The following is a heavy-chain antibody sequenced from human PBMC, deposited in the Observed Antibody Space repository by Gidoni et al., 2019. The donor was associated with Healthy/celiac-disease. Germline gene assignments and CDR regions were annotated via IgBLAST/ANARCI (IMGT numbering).Heavy chain of an antibody. J-gene: IGHJ1*01. CDR2: ISGRGGST. D-gene: IGHD6-19*01. V-gene: IGHV3-23*01. CDR1: GFSFSSYA. CDR3: AKDQGKYSSGWSNGAEYFQH. Sequence: EVQLLVSRGGLVPPGGSLRLSCSASGFSFSSYAMSWVRQAQGKGLEWVSAISGRGGSTYYADSVKGRFTISRDNSKNTLYLQMNSLRAEDTAVYYCAKDQGKYSSGWSNGAEYFQHWGQGTLVTVSS.